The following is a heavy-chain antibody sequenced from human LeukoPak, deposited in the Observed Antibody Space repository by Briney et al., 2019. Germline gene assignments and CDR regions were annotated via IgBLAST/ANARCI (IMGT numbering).Heavy chain of an antibody. V-gene: IGHV3-53*05. J-gene: IGHJ3*02. CDR1: GFTVSSNY. Sequence: GGSLRLSCAASGFTVSSNYMSWVRQAPGKGLEWVSVMYSGGSTDYADSVKGRFTISRDNSKNTLYLQMNSLRAEDTAVYYCAKDLGPYDISGYLDAFDIWGQGTMVTVSS. CDR2: MYSGGST. D-gene: IGHD3-22*01. CDR3: AKDLGPYDISGYLDAFDI.